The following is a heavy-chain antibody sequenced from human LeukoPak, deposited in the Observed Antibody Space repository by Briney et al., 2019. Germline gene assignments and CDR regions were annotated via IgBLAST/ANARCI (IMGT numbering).Heavy chain of an antibody. D-gene: IGHD2-15*01. CDR2: IYCGGST. V-gene: IGHV3-53*01. Sequence: GGSLTLTCAASGVTVTSNYMSWVRQAPGKGLEWVSVIYCGGSTYYAASVKGRFTISRDKSKNTLYLQMNSLRAEDTAVYYCARTRYCSSSSCHLAFDIWGQGTVVTVSS. J-gene: IGHJ3*02. CDR3: ARTRYCSSSSCHLAFDI. CDR1: GVTVTSNY.